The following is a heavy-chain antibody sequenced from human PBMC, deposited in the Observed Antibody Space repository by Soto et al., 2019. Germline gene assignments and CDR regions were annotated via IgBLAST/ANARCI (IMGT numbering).Heavy chain of an antibody. CDR1: GFTFSSYV. V-gene: IGHV3-30*14. J-gene: IGHJ3*02. CDR3: ARDRSSSFWGLLPKLDGFDI. Sequence: QVQLVESGGGVVQPGRSLRLSCAASGFTFSSYVINWVRQAPGKGLEWVALISYDGSSKYYADSVKGRFTISRDNSKNTLYLQMNSLRPEDTAFYYCARDRSSSFWGLLPKLDGFDIWGQGTMVTVSS. CDR2: ISYDGSSK. D-gene: IGHD3-22*01.